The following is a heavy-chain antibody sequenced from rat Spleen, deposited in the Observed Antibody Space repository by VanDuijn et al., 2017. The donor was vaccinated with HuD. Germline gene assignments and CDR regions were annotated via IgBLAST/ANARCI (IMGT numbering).Heavy chain of an antibody. V-gene: IGHV5-25*01. J-gene: IGHJ2*01. Sequence: EVQLVESDGGLVQPGRSLKLSCAASGFTFSHYYMAWVRQAPTKGLEWVASISNGGGNTYYRDSVKGRFTISRDNAKSTLYLQMDSLRSEDTATYYCARPDYSRFDYWGQGVMVTVSS. CDR1: GFTFSHYY. D-gene: IGHD1-2*01. CDR3: ARPDYSRFDY. CDR2: ISNGGGNT.